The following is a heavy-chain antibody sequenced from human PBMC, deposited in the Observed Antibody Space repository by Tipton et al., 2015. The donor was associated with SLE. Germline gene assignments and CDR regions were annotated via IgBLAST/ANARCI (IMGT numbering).Heavy chain of an antibody. CDR1: GYTFTSFD. J-gene: IGHJ4*02. CDR3: ARAPPQLGFDY. CDR2: MNPNSGNT. D-gene: IGHD5-24*01. V-gene: IGHV1-8*01. Sequence: QVQLVQSGPEVKKPGASVKVSCKASGYTFTSFDINWVRQATGQGLEWMGWMNPNSGNTAYAQKFQGRVTMTRDTSISTAYMELSSLRSEDTAVYYCARAPPQLGFDYWGRGTLVTVPS.